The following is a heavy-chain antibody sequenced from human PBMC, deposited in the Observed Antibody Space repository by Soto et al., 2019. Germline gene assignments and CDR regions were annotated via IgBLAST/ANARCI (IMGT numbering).Heavy chain of an antibody. Sequence: VGSLRLSCAASGFTFSSYAMSWVRQAPGKGLEWVSAISGSGGSTYYADSVKGRFTISRDNSKNTLYLQMNSLRAEDTAVYYCAKDYYDSSGHSVDYWGQGTLVTVSS. CDR3: AKDYYDSSGHSVDY. CDR2: ISGSGGST. J-gene: IGHJ4*02. D-gene: IGHD3-22*01. V-gene: IGHV3-23*01. CDR1: GFTFSSYA.